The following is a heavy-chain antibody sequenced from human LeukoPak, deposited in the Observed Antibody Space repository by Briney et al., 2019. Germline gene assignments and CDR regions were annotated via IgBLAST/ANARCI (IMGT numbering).Heavy chain of an antibody. CDR2: ISWNSGSI. CDR3: ARKGQSEDYGKPD. CDR1: GFTFDDYA. V-gene: IGHV3-9*01. J-gene: IGHJ4*02. D-gene: IGHD4-17*01. Sequence: PGGSLRLSCAASGFTFDDYAMHWVRQSPGKGLEWVSGISWNSGSIGYADSVKGRFTISRDNAKNSLNLQMNSLKAEDTAVYYCARKGQSEDYGKPDWGQGTLVTVSS.